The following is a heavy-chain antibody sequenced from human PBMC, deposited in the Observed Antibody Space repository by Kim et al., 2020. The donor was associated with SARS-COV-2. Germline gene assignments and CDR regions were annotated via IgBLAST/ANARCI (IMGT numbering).Heavy chain of an antibody. D-gene: IGHD3-16*02. Sequence: SGPTLVNPTQTLTLTCTFSGFSLSTNGMCVSWIRQPPGKTLEWLALIDWGDDKFYSTSLKTRLTISRDTSKNQVVLTMTNMDPVDTATYYCARVYYAYVWGSYPQDYYFDYWGQGTLVTVSS. V-gene: IGHV2-70*01. J-gene: IGHJ4*02. CDR2: IDWGDDK. CDR1: GFSLSTNGMC. CDR3: ARVYYAYVWGSYPQDYYFDY.